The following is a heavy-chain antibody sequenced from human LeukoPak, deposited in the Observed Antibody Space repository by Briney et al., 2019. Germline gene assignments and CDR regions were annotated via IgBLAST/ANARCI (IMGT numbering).Heavy chain of an antibody. J-gene: IGHJ4*02. CDR2: IYYSGST. CDR3: ARDRAAGTLFDY. D-gene: IGHD6-13*01. CDR1: GGSIGSGGYY. Sequence: SETLSLTCTVSGGSIGSGGYYWSWIRQHPGKGLEWIGYIYYSGSTYYNPSLKSRVTISVDTSKNQFSLKLSSVTAADTAVYYCARDRAAGTLFDYWGQGTLVTVSS. V-gene: IGHV4-31*03.